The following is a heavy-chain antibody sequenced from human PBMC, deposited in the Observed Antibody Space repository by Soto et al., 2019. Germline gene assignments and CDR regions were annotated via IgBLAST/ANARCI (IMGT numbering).Heavy chain of an antibody. J-gene: IGHJ6*03. Sequence: EVQLVESGGGLVKPGGSLRLSCAVSGFTLNNAWMSWVRQAPGKGLEWVGRIKSKTDGGTTDYAAPVKGRFTISRDNSKKTLYLQMSSLKTEDTAMYYCTIDRREVVPAAIIYFYYYVDVWGKGTTVTVSS. D-gene: IGHD2-2*02. CDR2: IKSKTDGGTT. CDR3: TIDRREVVPAAIIYFYYYVDV. CDR1: GFTLNNAW. V-gene: IGHV3-15*01.